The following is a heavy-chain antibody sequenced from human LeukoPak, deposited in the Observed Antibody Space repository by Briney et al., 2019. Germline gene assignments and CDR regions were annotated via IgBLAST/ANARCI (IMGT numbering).Heavy chain of an antibody. V-gene: IGHV3-66*01. CDR2: IYGDGST. CDR1: GFAVSSNY. J-gene: IGHJ4*02. Sequence: GGSLRPSCAASGFAVSSNYMTWVRQAPGKGLDWVSVIYGDGSTYYADSVKGRFTISRDSSKNMLYLQMNSLRAEDTAVYYCARSDSSGYLAFGYWGQGTLVTVSS. D-gene: IGHD3-22*01. CDR3: ARSDSSGYLAFGY.